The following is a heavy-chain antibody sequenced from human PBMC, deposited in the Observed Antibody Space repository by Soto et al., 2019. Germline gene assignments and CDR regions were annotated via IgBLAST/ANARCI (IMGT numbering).Heavy chain of an antibody. V-gene: IGHV1-2*04. D-gene: IGHD5-12*01. CDR2: INPNSGGA. CDR3: ARSGGGYDLGDY. CDR1: GYTFIGYY. J-gene: IGHJ4*02. Sequence: QVQLVQSGAEVKKPGASVKVSCKASGYTFIGYYIHWVRQAPGQGLEWMGWINPNSGGAKYSQKFQAWVTMTSDTSISTAYMERSRLKSDDPAVYYCARSGGGYDLGDYWGQGTLVTVSS.